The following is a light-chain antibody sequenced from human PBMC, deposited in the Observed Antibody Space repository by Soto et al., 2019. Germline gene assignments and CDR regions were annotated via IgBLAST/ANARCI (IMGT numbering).Light chain of an antibody. CDR2: GAS. CDR1: QSVGSNY. J-gene: IGKJ4*01. V-gene: IGKV3-20*01. Sequence: EIVLTQFPGTLSLSPGERATLSRRASQSVGSNYLAWYQQRPGQPPNLLIFGASHRAPDIPDRFSGSGSGTDFTLTISSLQPEDFATYYCQQANSFPVTFGGGTKVDIK. CDR3: QQANSFPVT.